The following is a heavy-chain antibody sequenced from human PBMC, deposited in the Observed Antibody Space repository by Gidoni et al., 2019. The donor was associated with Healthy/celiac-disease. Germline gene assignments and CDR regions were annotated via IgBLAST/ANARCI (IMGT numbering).Heavy chain of an antibody. Sequence: EVQLVESGGGLVQPGGSLSLSCAASGFTFSSYDMHWVRQATGKGLEWVSAIGTAGDTYYPGSVKGRFTISRENAKNSLYLQMNSLRAGDTAVYYCAGMNPIAAALDYWGQGTLVTVSS. CDR2: IGTAGDT. D-gene: IGHD6-13*01. CDR3: AGMNPIAAALDY. V-gene: IGHV3-13*04. CDR1: GFTFSSYD. J-gene: IGHJ4*02.